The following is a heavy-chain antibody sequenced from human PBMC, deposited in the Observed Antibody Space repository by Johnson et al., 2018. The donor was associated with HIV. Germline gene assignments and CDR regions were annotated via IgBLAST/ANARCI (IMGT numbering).Heavy chain of an antibody. Sequence: QLLESGGGLVKPGGSLRLSCAASGFTFSDYYMSWIRKAPGKGLEWVSYISSSGSTIYYADSVKGRFTISRDNSKNTLYLQMNSLRAEDTAVYYCARTTIFGVVINDAFDIWGQGTMVTVSS. CDR1: GFTFSDYY. CDR3: ARTTIFGVVINDAFDI. CDR2: ISSSGSTI. J-gene: IGHJ3*02. D-gene: IGHD3-3*01. V-gene: IGHV3-11*04.